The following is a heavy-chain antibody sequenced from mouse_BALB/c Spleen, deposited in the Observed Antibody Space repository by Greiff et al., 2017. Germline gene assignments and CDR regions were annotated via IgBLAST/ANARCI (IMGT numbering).Heavy chain of an antibody. V-gene: IGHV1-14*01. CDR1: GYTFTSYV. J-gene: IGHJ4*01. CDR3: AREGITTAPGAMDY. CDR2: INPYNDGT. D-gene: IGHD1-2*01. Sequence: EVQLQQSGPELVKPGASVKMSCKASGYTFTSYVMHWVKQKPGQGLEWIGYINPYNDGTKYNEKFKGKATLTSDKSSSTAYMELSSLTSEDSAVYYCAREGITTAPGAMDYWGQGTSVTVSS.